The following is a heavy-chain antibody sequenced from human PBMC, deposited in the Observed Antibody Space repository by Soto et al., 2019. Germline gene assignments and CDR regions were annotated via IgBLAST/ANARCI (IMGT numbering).Heavy chain of an antibody. J-gene: IGHJ6*02. V-gene: IGHV2-5*01. CDR2: IYWNDAK. Sequence: QITLKESGPTLVKPTQTLTLTCTFSGFSLSTSGVGVGWIRQPPGKALEWLALIYWNDAKRYSPSLKSRLTITKDTSKNQVVLTMTNMDPVDTATYYCARLWGIRHGMDVWGQGTTVTVSS. CDR1: GFSLSTSGVG. D-gene: IGHD6-13*01. CDR3: ARLWGIRHGMDV.